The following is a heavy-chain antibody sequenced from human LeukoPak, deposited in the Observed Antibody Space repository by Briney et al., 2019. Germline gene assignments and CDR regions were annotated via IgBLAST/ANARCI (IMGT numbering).Heavy chain of an antibody. CDR1: GFTFSSYA. CDR3: AKVKGWSADTANPLGYYYYYYMDV. CDR2: ISGSGGST. Sequence: GGSLRLSCAASGFTFSSYAMSWVRQAPGKGLEWVSAISGSGGSTYYADSVKGRFTISRDNSKNTLYLQMNSLRAEDTAVYYCAKVKGWSADTANPLGYYYYYYMDVWGKGTTVTVSS. V-gene: IGHV3-23*01. D-gene: IGHD5-18*01. J-gene: IGHJ6*03.